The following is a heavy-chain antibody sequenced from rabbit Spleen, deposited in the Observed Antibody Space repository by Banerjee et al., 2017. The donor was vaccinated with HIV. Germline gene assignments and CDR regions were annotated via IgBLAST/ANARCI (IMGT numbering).Heavy chain of an antibody. Sequence: QLVESGGGLVQPGGSLKLSCKASKFDFSAYYMNWVRQAPGKGLEWISCIGIGSDRIDYASWVNGRFTIFSDNAQSTVDLKMTSLTAADTATYFCARAIVPWLGLTRLDLWGPGTLVTVS. J-gene: IGHJ3*01. D-gene: IGHD4-1*01. CDR2: IGIGSDRI. CDR3: ARAIVPWLGLTRLDL. V-gene: IGHV1S7*01. CDR1: KFDFSAYY.